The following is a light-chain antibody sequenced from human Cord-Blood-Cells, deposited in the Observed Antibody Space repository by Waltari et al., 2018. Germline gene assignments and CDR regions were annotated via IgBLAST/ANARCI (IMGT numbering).Light chain of an antibody. CDR3: CSYAGSSLYV. V-gene: IGLV2-23*01. Sequence: QSALTQPASVSGSPGQSITISCTGTSSDVGSSNLISWYQQHPGKAPKLMIYEGSKRPSGVSNRFSGSKSGNTASLTISGLQAEDEADYYCCSYAGSSLYVFGTGTKVTVL. J-gene: IGLJ1*01. CDR1: SSDVGSSNL. CDR2: EGS.